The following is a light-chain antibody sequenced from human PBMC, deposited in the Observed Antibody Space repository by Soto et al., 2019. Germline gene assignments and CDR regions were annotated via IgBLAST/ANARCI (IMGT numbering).Light chain of an antibody. CDR1: HSVSSSH. J-gene: IGKJ4*01. Sequence: DIVLTQSPGTLSLSPGESVTLSCRASHSVSSSHLAWYQQKPGQAPRLFIYGASRRASGIPDRFSGSGSGTDFTLTISRLQPEDFAVYSCQHYGTSLTFGEGTKVEIK. CDR3: QHYGTSLT. V-gene: IGKV3-20*01. CDR2: GAS.